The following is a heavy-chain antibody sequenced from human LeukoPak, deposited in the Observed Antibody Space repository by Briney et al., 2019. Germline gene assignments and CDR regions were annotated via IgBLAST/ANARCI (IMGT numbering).Heavy chain of an antibody. CDR3: ARDGPYYYDSSGRDWSDP. J-gene: IGHJ5*02. Sequence: ASVKVSCKASGYTFTGYYMHWVRQAPGQGLEWMGWINPNSGGTNYAQKFQGRVTMTRDTSISTAYMELSRLRSDDTAVYYCARDGPYYYDSSGRDWSDPWGQGTLVTVSS. CDR2: INPNSGGT. V-gene: IGHV1-2*02. CDR1: GYTFTGYY. D-gene: IGHD3-22*01.